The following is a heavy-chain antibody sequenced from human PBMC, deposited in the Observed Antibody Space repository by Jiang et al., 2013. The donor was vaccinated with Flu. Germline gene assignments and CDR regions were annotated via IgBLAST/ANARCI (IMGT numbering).Heavy chain of an antibody. J-gene: IGHJ3*01. D-gene: IGHD3-22*01. Sequence: FPRFWIGWVRQMPGKGLEWMGIIYPGDSETRYSPSFPRARSPSQSASPTIPPTCSGVALKASDTAMYYCARVSGHYDDSDGYPRFDSFDVWGQGTRVTVSS. V-gene: IGHV5-51*01. CDR2: IYPGDSET. CDR3: ARVSGHYDDSDGYPRFDSFDV. CDR1: FPRFW.